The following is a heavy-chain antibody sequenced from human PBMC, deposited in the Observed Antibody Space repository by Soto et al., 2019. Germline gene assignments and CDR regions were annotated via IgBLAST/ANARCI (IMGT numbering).Heavy chain of an antibody. CDR1: GFTFSSYG. CDR2: ISYDGRNK. D-gene: IGHD6-19*01. V-gene: IGHV3-30*18. J-gene: IGHJ4*02. CDR3: AKVIIKTSSRWSGGCDY. Sequence: QVQLVESGGDVVQPGRSLRLSCAASGFTFSSYGMHWVRQAPGKGLEWVAVISYDGRNKYHAESVKGRFTISRDNSKNTLYLQMDRLSPEDTAVYYCAKVIIKTSSRWSGGCDYWGQGTLVTVSS.